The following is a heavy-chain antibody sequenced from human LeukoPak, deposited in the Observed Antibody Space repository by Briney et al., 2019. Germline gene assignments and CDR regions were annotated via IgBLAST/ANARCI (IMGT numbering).Heavy chain of an antibody. CDR2: IKQDGSEK. D-gene: IGHD6-6*01. CDR3: ARTSIAARLRRGDAFDI. V-gene: IGHV3-7*01. CDR1: GFTFSSYW. Sequence: GGSLRLSCAASGFTFSSYWMSWVRQAPGKGLEWVANIKQDGSEKYYVDSVKGRFTISRDNAKNSLYLQMNSLRAEDTAVYYRARTSIAARLRRGDAFDIWGQGTMVTVSS. J-gene: IGHJ3*02.